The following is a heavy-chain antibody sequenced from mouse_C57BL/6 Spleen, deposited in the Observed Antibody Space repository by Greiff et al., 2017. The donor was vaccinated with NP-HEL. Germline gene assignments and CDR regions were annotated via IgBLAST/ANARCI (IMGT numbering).Heavy chain of an antibody. CDR3: AREETAQAPFAY. J-gene: IGHJ3*01. Sequence: EVKVVESGGGLVKPGGSLKLSCAASGFTFSDYGMHWVRQAPEKGLEWVAYISSGSSTIYYADTVKGRFTISRDNATNTLFLQMTSLRSEDTAMDYCAREETAQAPFAYWGQGTLVTVSA. CDR2: ISSGSSTI. CDR1: GFTFSDYG. D-gene: IGHD3-2*02. V-gene: IGHV5-17*01.